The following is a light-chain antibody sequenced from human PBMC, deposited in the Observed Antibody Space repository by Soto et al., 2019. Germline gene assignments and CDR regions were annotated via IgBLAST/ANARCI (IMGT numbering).Light chain of an antibody. J-gene: IGKJ2*01. V-gene: IGKV3-15*01. Sequence: EIVMTQSPATLSVSPGERATLSCRASQSVSSNLAWYQQKPGQAPRLLIYGASTRATGIPARFSGSASGTEFTLTISSLLSEDIAVYYCQHYNNWPYTFGQGTKLEI. CDR2: GAS. CDR1: QSVSSN. CDR3: QHYNNWPYT.